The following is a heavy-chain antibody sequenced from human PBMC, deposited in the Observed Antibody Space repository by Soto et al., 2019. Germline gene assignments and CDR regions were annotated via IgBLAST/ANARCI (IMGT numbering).Heavy chain of an antibody. CDR1: GFTFSSYE. D-gene: IGHD3-22*01. CDR2: ISSSGSTI. Sequence: PGGSLRLSCAASGFTFSSYEMNWVRQAPGKGLEWVSYISSSGSTIYCADSVKGRFTISRDNAKNSLYLQMNSLRAEDTAVYYCARAYLNYYDSSGGFDYWGQGTLVTVSS. V-gene: IGHV3-48*03. CDR3: ARAYLNYYDSSGGFDY. J-gene: IGHJ4*02.